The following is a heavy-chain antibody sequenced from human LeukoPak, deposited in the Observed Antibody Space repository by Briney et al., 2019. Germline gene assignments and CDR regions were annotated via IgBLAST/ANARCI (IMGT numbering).Heavy chain of an antibody. CDR3: ARRNALWFGDRNWLDP. V-gene: IGHV4-34*01. J-gene: IGHJ5*02. Sequence: SETLSLTCTVSGGSISSYYWSWIRQPPGKGLEWIGEINHSGSTNYNPSLKSRVTISVDTSKNQFSLKLSSVTAADTAVYYCARRNALWFGDRNWLDPWGQGTLVTVSS. CDR1: GGSISSYY. D-gene: IGHD3-10*01. CDR2: INHSGST.